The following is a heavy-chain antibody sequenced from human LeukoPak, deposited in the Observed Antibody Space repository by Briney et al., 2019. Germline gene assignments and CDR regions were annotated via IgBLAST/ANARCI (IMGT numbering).Heavy chain of an antibody. V-gene: IGHV4-30-4*01. D-gene: IGHD2-15*01. CDR2: IYYSGST. CDR1: GGSISSGDYY. Sequence: SEPLSLTCTVSGGSISSGDYYWSWIRQPPGKGLEWIGFIYYSGSTSYNPSLKSRLTISVDTSKNQFSLKLSSVTAADTAVYYCARAIVGYCSGGRCYRRFDPWGQDTLDPVSS. J-gene: IGHJ5*02. CDR3: ARAIVGYCSGGRCYRRFDP.